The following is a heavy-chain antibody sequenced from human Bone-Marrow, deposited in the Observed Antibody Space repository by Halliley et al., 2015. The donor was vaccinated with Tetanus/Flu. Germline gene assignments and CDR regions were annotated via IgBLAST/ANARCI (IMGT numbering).Heavy chain of an antibody. CDR2: IWHDGSKR. D-gene: IGHD6-19*01. J-gene: IGHJ4*02. CDR3: AGAYSAGWYDK. V-gene: IGHV3-33*01. Sequence: LEWVAVIWHDGSKRSYVDSVRGRFIISRDNSNSTLYLQMNSLRAEDTAVYYCAGAYSAGWYDKWGQGTLVTVSS.